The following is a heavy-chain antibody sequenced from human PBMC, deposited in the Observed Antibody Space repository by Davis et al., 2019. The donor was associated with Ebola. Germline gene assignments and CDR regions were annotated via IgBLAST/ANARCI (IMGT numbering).Heavy chain of an antibody. D-gene: IGHD1-14*01. V-gene: IGHV3-20*04. J-gene: IGHJ4*02. CDR2: INWNGGST. CDR1: GFTFDDYG. CDR3: SRSGTEHFDY. Sequence: PGGSLRLSCAASGFTFDDYGMSWVRQAPGKGLEWVSGINWNGGSTGYADSVKGRFTISRDNAKNSLYLQMNNLRAEDTAVYYCSRSGTEHFDYWGQGTLVTASS.